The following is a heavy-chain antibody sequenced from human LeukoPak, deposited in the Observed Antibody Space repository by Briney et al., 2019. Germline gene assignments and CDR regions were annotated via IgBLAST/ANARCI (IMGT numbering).Heavy chain of an antibody. Sequence: SETLSLTCTVSGGSINSYYWSWIRQPPGKGLEWIGYIYYSGSTNYNPSLKSRVTISVDTSKNQFSLKLSSVTAADTAVYYCARADSGSYSLYFDYWGQGTLVTVSS. CDR1: GGSINSYY. J-gene: IGHJ4*02. CDR2: IYYSGST. CDR3: ARADSGSYSLYFDY. D-gene: IGHD1-26*01. V-gene: IGHV4-59*01.